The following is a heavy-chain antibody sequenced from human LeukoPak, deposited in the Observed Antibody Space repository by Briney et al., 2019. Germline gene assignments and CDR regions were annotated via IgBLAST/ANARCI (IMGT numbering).Heavy chain of an antibody. CDR2: INPNTGGT. CDR1: GYTFTSNY. D-gene: IGHD3-9*01. CDR3: ARDSLGGSDWLLSHYYYYYYMDV. V-gene: IGHV1-2*02. J-gene: IGHJ6*03. Sequence: ASVKVSCKASGYTFTSNYMHWLRQAPGQGLEWMGWINPNTGGTNYAQMFQGRVTMTRDTSISTAYMELSRLRSDDTAVYYCARDSLGGSDWLLSHYYYYYYMDVWGKGTTVTISS.